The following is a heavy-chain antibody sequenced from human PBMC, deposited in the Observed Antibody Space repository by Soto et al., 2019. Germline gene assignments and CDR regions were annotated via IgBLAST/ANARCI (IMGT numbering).Heavy chain of an antibody. CDR1: GFTFSSYA. V-gene: IGHV3-23*01. CDR3: ANHDYGDKRCEY. J-gene: IGHJ4*02. D-gene: IGHD4-17*01. Sequence: EVQLLESGGGLVQPGGSLRLSCAASGFTFSSYAMSWVRQAPGEGLEWVSAISDSGASTYYEDSVKGRFTIYRDNSKNALYLQMNSMRAEDTAVDYCANHDYGDKRCEYWGQGTLVTVSS. CDR2: ISDSGAST.